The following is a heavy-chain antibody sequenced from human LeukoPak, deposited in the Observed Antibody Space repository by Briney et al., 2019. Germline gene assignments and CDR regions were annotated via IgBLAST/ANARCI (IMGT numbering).Heavy chain of an antibody. J-gene: IGHJ3*02. CDR2: IYTSGST. D-gene: IGHD1-20*01. CDR3: ARGYNWNPDAFDI. Sequence: SETLSLTCTVSGGSISSYYWSWIRKPAGKGLEWIGRIYTSGSTNYNPSLKSRVTMSVDTSKNQFSLKLSSVTAADTAVYYCARGYNWNPDAFDIWGQGTMVTVSS. V-gene: IGHV4-4*07. CDR1: GGSISSYY.